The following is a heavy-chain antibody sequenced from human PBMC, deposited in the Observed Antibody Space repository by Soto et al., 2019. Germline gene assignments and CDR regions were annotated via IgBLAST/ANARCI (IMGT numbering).Heavy chain of an antibody. D-gene: IGHD3-9*01. CDR1: GSSISSGGYS. CDR3: ARGGWLLAHTAEYFQH. V-gene: IGHV4-30-2*01. J-gene: IGHJ1*01. Sequence: PSETLSLTCAVSGSSISSGGYSWSWLRQPPGKGLEWIGYIYHSGSTYYNPYLKSRVTISVDRSKNQFSLKLSSVTAADTAVYYCARGGWLLAHTAEYFQHWGQSTLVTVSS. CDR2: IYHSGST.